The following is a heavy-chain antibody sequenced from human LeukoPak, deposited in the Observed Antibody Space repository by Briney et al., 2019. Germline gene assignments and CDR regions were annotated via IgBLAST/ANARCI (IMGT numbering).Heavy chain of an antibody. Sequence: GGSLRLSCAASGFTFSTYWMTWVRQAPGKGLEWVANINQDGSEKNHVDSVKGRFTISRDNAKNSLYLQMNSLRAEDTAVYYCARDRRADDYWGQGTLVTVSS. D-gene: IGHD1-26*01. J-gene: IGHJ4*02. CDR3: ARDRRADDY. CDR2: INQDGSEK. V-gene: IGHV3-7*04. CDR1: GFTFSTYW.